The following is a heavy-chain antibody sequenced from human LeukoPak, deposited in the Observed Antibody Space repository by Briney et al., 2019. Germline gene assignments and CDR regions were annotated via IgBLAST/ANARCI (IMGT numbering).Heavy chain of an antibody. D-gene: IGHD6-13*01. CDR1: RDSVSSNSAA. CDR3: ARTRIAAAGSLRRYYYYYMDV. CDR2: TYYRSKWYN. J-gene: IGHJ6*03. Sequence: QTLSLTCAISRDSVSSNSAAWNWIRQSPSRGLEWLGRTYYRSKWYNDYAVSVKSRITINPDTSKNQFSLQLNSVTPEDTAVYYCARTRIAAAGSLRRYYYYYMDVWGKGTTVTVSS. V-gene: IGHV6-1*01.